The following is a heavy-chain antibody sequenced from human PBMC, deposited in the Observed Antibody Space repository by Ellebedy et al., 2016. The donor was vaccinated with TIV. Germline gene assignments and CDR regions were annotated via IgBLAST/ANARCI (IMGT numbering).Heavy chain of an antibody. Sequence: SETLSLXCAVYGGSFSGYYWSWIRQPPGKGLEWIGEINHSGSTNYNPSLKSRVTISVDTSKNQFSLKLSSVTAADTAVYYCVRDPHCSSTSCPLDYWGQGTLVTVSS. CDR2: INHSGST. D-gene: IGHD2-2*01. CDR3: VRDPHCSSTSCPLDY. J-gene: IGHJ4*02. CDR1: GGSFSGYY. V-gene: IGHV4-34*01.